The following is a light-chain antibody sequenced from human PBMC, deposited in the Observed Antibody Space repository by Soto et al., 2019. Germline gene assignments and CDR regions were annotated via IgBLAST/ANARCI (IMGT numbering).Light chain of an antibody. CDR2: GAA. CDR1: ESVDSNY. CDR3: MQNRAPPET. Sequence: EIVLTQSPGTLSLSPGERATLSCRATESVDSNYLAWYQQKPGQAPRLLIYGAASRATGTPDRFSGSGSGTDFILTISRLDPEESAVYYCMQNRAPPETLGHGTKLEI. J-gene: IGKJ1*01. V-gene: IGKV3-20*01.